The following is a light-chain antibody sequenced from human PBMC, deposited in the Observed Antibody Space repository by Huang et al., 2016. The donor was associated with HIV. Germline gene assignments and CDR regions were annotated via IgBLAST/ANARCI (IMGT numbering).Light chain of an antibody. Sequence: DIVMTQSPDSLAVSLGERATINCKSSQSVLYSTNNKNYLAWYQQKPGQPRKLLIYRASTRECGVPDRFSSSGSGTDFTLTISSLQAEDVAVYYCQQYYSTPYTFGQGTKLEIK. CDR2: RAS. CDR1: QSVLYSTNNKNY. V-gene: IGKV4-1*01. CDR3: QQYYSTPYT. J-gene: IGKJ2*01.